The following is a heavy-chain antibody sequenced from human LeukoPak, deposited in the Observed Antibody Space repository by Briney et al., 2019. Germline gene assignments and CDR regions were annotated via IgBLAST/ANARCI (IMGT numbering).Heavy chain of an antibody. J-gene: IGHJ4*02. CDR3: ARGRYYDSSGYYYSPFDY. CDR1: GGSFSGYY. CDR2: INHSGST. Sequence: SETLSLTCAVYGGSFSGYYWSWIRQPPGKGLEWIGEINHSGSTNYNPSLKSRVTISVDTSKNQFSLKLSSVTAADTAVYYCARGRYYDSSGYYYSPFDYWGQGTLVTVSS. V-gene: IGHV4-34*01. D-gene: IGHD3-22*01.